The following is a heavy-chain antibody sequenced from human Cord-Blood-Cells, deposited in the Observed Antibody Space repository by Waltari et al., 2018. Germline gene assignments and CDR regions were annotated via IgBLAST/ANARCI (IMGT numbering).Heavy chain of an antibody. CDR2: IYYSGST. J-gene: IGHJ5*02. Sequence: QLQLQESGPGRVKPSETLSLTCTVSGGSISSSSYYWGWISQPPGKGLEWIGSIYYSGSTYYNPSLKSRVTISVDTSKNQFSLKLSSVTAADTAVYYCARHGSPMVRGVPNWFDPWGQGTLVTVSS. CDR3: ARHGSPMVRGVPNWFDP. V-gene: IGHV4-39*07. CDR1: GGSISSSSYY. D-gene: IGHD3-10*01.